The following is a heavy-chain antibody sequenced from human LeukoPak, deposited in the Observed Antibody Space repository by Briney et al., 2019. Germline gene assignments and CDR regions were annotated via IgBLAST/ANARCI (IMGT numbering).Heavy chain of an antibody. Sequence: GASVKVSCKASGYTFTGYYMHWVRQAPGQGLEWMGWINPNSGGTNYAQKFQGRVTMTRDTSISTAYMELSSLRSEDTAVYYCATDAPSRLLWFGVPVGWFDPWGQGTLVTVSS. V-gene: IGHV1-2*02. J-gene: IGHJ5*02. CDR3: ATDAPSRLLWFGVPVGWFDP. CDR1: GYTFTGYY. D-gene: IGHD3-10*01. CDR2: INPNSGGT.